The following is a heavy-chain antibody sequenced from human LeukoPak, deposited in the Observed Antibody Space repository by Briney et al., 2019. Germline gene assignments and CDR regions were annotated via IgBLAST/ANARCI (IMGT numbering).Heavy chain of an antibody. CDR1: GYTFTGYY. CDR3: ARCWGYSGYDDFDY. V-gene: IGHV1-2*06. CDR2: INPNSGGT. J-gene: IGHJ4*02. Sequence: ASVKVSCKASGYTFTGYYVHWVRQAPGQGLEWMGRINPNSGGTNYAQKFQGRVTMTRDTSISTAYMELSRLRSDDTAVYYCARCWGYSGYDDFDYWGQGTLVTVSS. D-gene: IGHD5-12*01.